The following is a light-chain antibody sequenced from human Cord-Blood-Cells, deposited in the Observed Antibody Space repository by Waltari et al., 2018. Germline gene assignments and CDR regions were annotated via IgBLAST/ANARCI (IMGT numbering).Light chain of an antibody. CDR1: SSNIGSNT. Sequence: QSVLTQPPSASGTPGQRVTISCSGSSSNIGSNTVNWYQQPPGTAPKLLIYSNNQRPEGAPDRFSGSKSGTSASLSISGLQSEDEADYYCAAWDDSLNGPVFGGGTKLTVL. CDR2: SNN. CDR3: AAWDDSLNGPV. V-gene: IGLV1-44*01. J-gene: IGLJ3*02.